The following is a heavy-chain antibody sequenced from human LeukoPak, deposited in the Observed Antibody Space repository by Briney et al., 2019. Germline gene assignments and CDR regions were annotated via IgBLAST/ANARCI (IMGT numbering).Heavy chain of an antibody. CDR2: IYYTET. CDR3: ARVTGIQLWIFDY. CDR1: GGSVSNYY. D-gene: IGHD5-18*01. Sequence: SETLSLTCTVSGGSVSNYYWSWVRQSPGKGLEWIGYIYYTETSYNPSLKSRVTISADTSKNQFSLKLYSVTAADTAVYYCARVTGIQLWIFDYWGQGTLVTVSS. V-gene: IGHV4-59*02. J-gene: IGHJ4*02.